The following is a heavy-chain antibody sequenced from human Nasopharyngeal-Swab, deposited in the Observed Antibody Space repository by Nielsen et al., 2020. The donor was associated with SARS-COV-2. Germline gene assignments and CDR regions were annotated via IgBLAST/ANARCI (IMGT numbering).Heavy chain of an antibody. V-gene: IGHV4-59*13. Sequence: SATPSLTLTVSCGSLSRYYWSWIRQPPGEGLEWIGYIYYSGSTNYNPSLKSRVTISVDTSKNQFSLNLSSVTAADTAVYYCARESLGYSSSWLGSYGMDVWGQGTTVTVSS. CDR1: CGSLSRYY. CDR2: IYYSGST. J-gene: IGHJ6*02. D-gene: IGHD6-13*01. CDR3: ARESLGYSSSWLGSYGMDV.